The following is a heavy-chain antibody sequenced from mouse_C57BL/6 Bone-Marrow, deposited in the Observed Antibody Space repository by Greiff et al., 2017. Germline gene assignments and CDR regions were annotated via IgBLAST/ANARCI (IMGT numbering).Heavy chain of an antibody. V-gene: IGHV1-58*01. Sequence: VHVKQSGAELVRPGSSVKMSCKTSGYTFTSYGINWVKQRPGQGLEWIGYIYIGNGYTEYNEKFKGKATLTSDTSSSTAYMQLSSLTSEDSAIYFCAGIYYYGKRAMDYWGQGTSVTVSS. J-gene: IGHJ4*01. D-gene: IGHD1-1*01. CDR1: GYTFTSYG. CDR2: IYIGNGYT. CDR3: AGIYYYGKRAMDY.